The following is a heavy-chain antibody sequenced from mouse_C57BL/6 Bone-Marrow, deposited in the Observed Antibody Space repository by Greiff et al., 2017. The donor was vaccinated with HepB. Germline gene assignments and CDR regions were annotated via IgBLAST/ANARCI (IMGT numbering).Heavy chain of an antibody. Sequence: EVNLVESGGGLVQPGGSLKLSCAASGFTFSDYGMAWVRQAPRKGPEWVAFISNLAYSIYYADTVTGRFTISRENAKNTLYLEMSSLRSEDTAMYYCARLAYGSSYVEFAYWGQGTLVTVSA. CDR3: ARLAYGSSYVEFAY. J-gene: IGHJ3*01. CDR1: GFTFSDYG. V-gene: IGHV5-15*01. D-gene: IGHD1-1*01. CDR2: ISNLAYSI.